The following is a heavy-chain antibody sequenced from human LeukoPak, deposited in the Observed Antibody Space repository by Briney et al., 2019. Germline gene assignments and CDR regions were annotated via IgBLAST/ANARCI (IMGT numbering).Heavy chain of an antibody. CDR2: IYYSRST. V-gene: IGHV4-39*07. CDR3: ARERSYNWFDP. J-gene: IGHJ5*02. CDR1: GGSISSSSYY. Sequence: SETLSLTCTVSGGSISSSSYYWGWIRQPPGKGLEWIGSIYYSRSTYYNPSLKSRVTISVDTSKNQFSLKLSSVTAADTAVYYCARERSYNWFDPWGQGTLVTVSS.